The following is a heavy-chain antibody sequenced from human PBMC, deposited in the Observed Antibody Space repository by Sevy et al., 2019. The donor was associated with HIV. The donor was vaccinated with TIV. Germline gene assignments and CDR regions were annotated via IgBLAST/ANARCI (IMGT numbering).Heavy chain of an antibody. CDR1: GFTFGDYC. V-gene: IGHV3-49*04. D-gene: IGHD3-22*01. CDR3: TTKAAYYDSSGYRYDAFDI. Sequence: GGSLRLSCTASGFTFGDYCMSWVRHAPGKGLEWVAFLKSDVYGGTVDHAASVRGRFVISRDDSKTIAYLQMNDLKTEDTGVYYCTTKAAYYDSSGYRYDAFDIWGQGTMVTVSS. J-gene: IGHJ3*02. CDR2: LKSDVYGGTV.